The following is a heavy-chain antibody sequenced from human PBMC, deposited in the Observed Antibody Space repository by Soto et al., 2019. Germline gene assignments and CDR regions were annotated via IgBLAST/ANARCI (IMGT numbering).Heavy chain of an antibody. V-gene: IGHV4-39*01. CDR1: GGSISSSSYY. CDR2: IYYSGST. D-gene: IGHD2-21*02. J-gene: IGHJ3*02. Sequence: SETLSLTCTVSGGSISSSSYYWGWIRQPPGKGLEWIGSIYYSGSTYYNPSLKSRVTISVDTSKNQFSLKLSSVTAADTAVYYCARHRPRPYSRVVTRKDAFDIWGQGTMVTVSS. CDR3: ARHRPRPYSRVVTRKDAFDI.